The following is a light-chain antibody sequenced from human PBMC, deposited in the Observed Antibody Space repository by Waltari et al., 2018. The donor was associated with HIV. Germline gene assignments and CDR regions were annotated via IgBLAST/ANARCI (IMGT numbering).Light chain of an antibody. Sequence: SSELTQDPAVSVALGQTVRITCHGDSLRNYYANWYQQKPGQAPVLVIYGKNNRPAGIPDRFSGSSSGDTASLTITGTQAEDEADYYCNSRDSSGNHLVFGGGTELTVL. CDR2: GKN. CDR1: SLRNYY. V-gene: IGLV3-19*01. CDR3: NSRDSSGNHLV. J-gene: IGLJ3*02.